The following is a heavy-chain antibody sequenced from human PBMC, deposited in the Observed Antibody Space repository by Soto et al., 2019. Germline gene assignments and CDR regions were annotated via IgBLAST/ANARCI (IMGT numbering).Heavy chain of an antibody. D-gene: IGHD6-6*01. V-gene: IGHV1-2*04. CDR3: AREDVGYSSSSARFGMDV. CDR2: INPNSGGT. J-gene: IGHJ6*02. CDR1: GYTFTGYY. Sequence: ASVKVSCKASGYTFTGYYMHWVRQAPGQGLEWMGWINPNSGGTNYAQKFQGWVTMTRDTSISTAYMELSRLRSDDTAVYYCAREDVGYSSSSARFGMDVWGQGTTVTVSS.